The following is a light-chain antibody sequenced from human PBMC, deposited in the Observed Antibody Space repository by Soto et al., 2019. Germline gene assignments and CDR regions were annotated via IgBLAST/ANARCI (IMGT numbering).Light chain of an antibody. Sequence: EIVLTQSPGTLSLSPGDRATLSCRASQSVSSNYLAWYQQRPGQAPRLVIFGASSRATGIPDRFSGSGSGTDFTLTISRLEPEDFAVYYCQQYGSSPLTFGGGTKVEIK. J-gene: IGKJ4*01. CDR3: QQYGSSPLT. V-gene: IGKV3-20*01. CDR2: GAS. CDR1: QSVSSNY.